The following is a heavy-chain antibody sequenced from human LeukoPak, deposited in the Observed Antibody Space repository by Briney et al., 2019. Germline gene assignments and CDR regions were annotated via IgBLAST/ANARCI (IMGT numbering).Heavy chain of an antibody. Sequence: GGSLRLSCAASGFTFSTYYMSWVRQAPGKGLEWVANVKQDGSEKYYVDSVKGRFTISGDNAKNSLYLQMDSLRADDTALYYCARGGVRPDYWGQGTLVTVSS. J-gene: IGHJ4*02. CDR2: VKQDGSEK. V-gene: IGHV3-7*01. D-gene: IGHD4-23*01. CDR1: GFTFSTYY. CDR3: ARGGVRPDY.